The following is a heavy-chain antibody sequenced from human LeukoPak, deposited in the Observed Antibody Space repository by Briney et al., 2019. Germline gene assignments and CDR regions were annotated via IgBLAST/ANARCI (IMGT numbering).Heavy chain of an antibody. CDR3: ARSRGIISDSTLDY. D-gene: IGHD6-13*01. CDR2: IYYSGST. V-gene: IGHV4-39*01. J-gene: IGHJ4*02. CDR1: GGSISTNSYY. Sequence: SETLSLTCTVSGGSISTNSYYWGWIRQPPGKGLKWIGSIYYSGSTYYNPSLRSRVTISVNTSKNQFSLKLSSVTAADTAVYYCARSRGIISDSTLDYWGQGTLVTVSS.